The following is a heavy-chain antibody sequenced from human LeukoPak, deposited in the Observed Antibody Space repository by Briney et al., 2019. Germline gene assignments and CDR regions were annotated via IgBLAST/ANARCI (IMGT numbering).Heavy chain of an antibody. V-gene: IGHV1-18*01. J-gene: IGHJ4*02. CDR3: ARDRSPYSSGWSDFDY. CDR2: ISAYNGNT. Sequence: ASVKVSCKASGGTFSSYAISWVRQAPGQGLEWMGWISAYNGNTNYAQKLQGRVTMTTDTSTSTAYMELRSLRSDDTAVYYCARDRSPYSSGWSDFDYWGQGTLVTVSS. CDR1: GGTFSSYA. D-gene: IGHD6-19*01.